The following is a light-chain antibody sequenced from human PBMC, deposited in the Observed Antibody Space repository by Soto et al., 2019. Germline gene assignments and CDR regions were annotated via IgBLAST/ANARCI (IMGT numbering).Light chain of an antibody. CDR2: GAS. V-gene: IGKV3-20*01. CDR1: QSVSSIY. Sequence: EIVLTQSPGTLSLSPGERATLSCRASQSVSSIYLAWYQQKPGQPPRLLIYGASSRATGIPDWFSGSGSGTDFTLTISRLEPEDFAVYYCQQYDRSSYTFGQGTKLEIK. CDR3: QQYDRSSYT. J-gene: IGKJ2*01.